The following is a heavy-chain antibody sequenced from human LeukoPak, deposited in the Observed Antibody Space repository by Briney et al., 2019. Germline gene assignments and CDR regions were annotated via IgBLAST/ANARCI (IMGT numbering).Heavy chain of an antibody. CDR3: ARDTGYSFAD. D-gene: IGHD5-18*01. CDR1: GFTFRSHW. Sequence: GGSLRLSCAASGFTFRSHWMHWVRQVPGKGLVWVSRITSDGSSTSYADSVKGRFTISRDNAKNTLYLQTNSLRAEDTAVYYCARDTGYSFADWGQGTLVTVPS. CDR2: ITSDGSST. J-gene: IGHJ4*02. V-gene: IGHV3-74*01.